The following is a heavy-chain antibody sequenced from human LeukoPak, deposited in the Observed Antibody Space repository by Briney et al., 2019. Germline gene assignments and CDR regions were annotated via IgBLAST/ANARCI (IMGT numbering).Heavy chain of an antibody. V-gene: IGHV4-34*01. CDR2: INHSGST. CDR3: ARGPDSSGWYV. CDR1: GGSFSGYY. J-gene: IGHJ6*02. Sequence: PSETLSLTCAVYGGSFSGYYWSWVRQTPGKGLEWIGEINHSGSTNYNPSLKSRVTISVDTSKNQFSLKLSSVTAADTAVYYCARGPDSSGWYVWGQGTTVTVSS. D-gene: IGHD6-19*01.